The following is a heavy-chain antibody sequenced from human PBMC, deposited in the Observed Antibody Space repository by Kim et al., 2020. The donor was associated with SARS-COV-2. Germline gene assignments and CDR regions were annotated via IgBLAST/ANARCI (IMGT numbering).Heavy chain of an antibody. CDR3: ARSYSSSWYGGDYFDY. CDR1: GFTFSSYS. V-gene: IGHV3-21*01. CDR2: ISSSSSYI. Sequence: GGSLRLSCAASGFTFSSYSMNWVRQAPGKGLEWVSSISSSSSYIYYADSVKGRFTISRDNAKNSLYLQMNSLRAEDTAVYYCARSYSSSWYGGDYFDYWGQGTLVTVSS. J-gene: IGHJ4*02. D-gene: IGHD6-13*01.